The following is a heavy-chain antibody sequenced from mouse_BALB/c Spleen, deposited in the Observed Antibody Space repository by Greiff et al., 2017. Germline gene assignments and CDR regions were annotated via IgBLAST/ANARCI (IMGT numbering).Heavy chain of an antibody. Sequence: EVQLQQSGPELVKPGASVKISCKASGYTFTDYYMHWVKQSPGQSLEWIGYIYPYNGGTGYNQKFKSKATLTVDNSSSTAYMELRSLTSEDSAVYYCAVGSAWYFDVWGAGTTVTVSS. CDR2: IYPYNGGT. V-gene: IGHV1S29*02. J-gene: IGHJ1*01. CDR1: GYTFTDYY. CDR3: AVGSAWYFDV.